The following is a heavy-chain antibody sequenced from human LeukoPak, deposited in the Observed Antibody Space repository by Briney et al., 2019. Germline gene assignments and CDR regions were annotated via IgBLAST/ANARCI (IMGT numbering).Heavy chain of an antibody. D-gene: IGHD3-9*01. V-gene: IGHV4-59*06. CDR1: GGSFRGYY. J-gene: IGHJ6*02. CDR2: IFYTGST. Sequence: SETLSLTCTVSGGSFRGYYWSWVRQPPEKGLEWIGYIFYTGSTYYNPYLTSGGTISLDTSKTQFSLKLTSVTAAYTAVYYCARDLVMTGPPDYYYVMDVGGQGTTVIVS. CDR3: ARDLVMTGPPDYYYVMDV.